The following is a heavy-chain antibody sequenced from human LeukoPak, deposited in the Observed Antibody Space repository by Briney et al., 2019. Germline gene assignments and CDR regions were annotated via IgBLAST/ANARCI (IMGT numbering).Heavy chain of an antibody. Sequence: GASVTVSCKTSGNTFTTYYMHWVRQAPGQGLEWLGIINPSGDSTTSVHKFQGRVTITSDTSTTTVYMDPSSLTSEPTAVYYSARHDLGGISPFECWGQGTLVTVSS. J-gene: IGHJ4*02. V-gene: IGHV1-46*01. CDR1: GNTFTTYY. D-gene: IGHD2-8*02. CDR3: ARHDLGGISPFEC. CDR2: INPSGDST.